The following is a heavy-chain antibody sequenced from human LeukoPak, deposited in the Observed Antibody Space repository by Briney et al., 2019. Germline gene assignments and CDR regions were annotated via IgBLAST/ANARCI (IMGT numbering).Heavy chain of an antibody. CDR2: ISAYNGNT. V-gene: IGHV1-18*01. J-gene: IGHJ3*02. CDR3: ARDRALNYYYDSSGYAFDI. Sequence: GASVKVSCKASGYTFSSYGISWVRQAPGQGLEWMGWISAYNGNTNYAQKLQGRVTMTTDTSTSTAYMELRSLRSDDTAVYYCARDRALNYYYDSSGYAFDIWGQGTMVTVSS. CDR1: GYTFSSYG. D-gene: IGHD3-22*01.